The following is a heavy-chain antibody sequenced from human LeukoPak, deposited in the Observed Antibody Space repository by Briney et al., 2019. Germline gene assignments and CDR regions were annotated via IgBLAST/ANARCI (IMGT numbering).Heavy chain of an antibody. J-gene: IGHJ4*02. CDR3: ARSYSSSWYRPGPYDY. CDR2: IYHSGST. V-gene: IGHV4-4*02. D-gene: IGHD6-13*01. Sequence: SETLSLTCAVSGGSISSSNWWSWVRQPPGKGLEWIGEIYHSGSTNYNPSLKSRVTISVDKSKNQFSLKLSSVTAADTAVYYCARSYSSSWYRPGPYDYWGQGTLVTVSS. CDR1: GGSISSSNW.